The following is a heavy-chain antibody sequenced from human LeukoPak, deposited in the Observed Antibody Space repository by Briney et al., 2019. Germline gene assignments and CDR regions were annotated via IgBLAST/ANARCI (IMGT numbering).Heavy chain of an antibody. CDR2: IYPDDFDT. CDR1: GYSFTSYW. Sequence: PGESLKISCKASGYSFTSYWIAWVRQMPGKGLEWMGVIYPDDFDTRYSPSFQGQVTISADKSISTAFLQWSSLKASDTAIYYCARHGKLSASRNWFDPRGQGTLVTVSS. CDR3: ARHGKLSASRNWFDP. D-gene: IGHD1-26*01. V-gene: IGHV5-51*01. J-gene: IGHJ5*02.